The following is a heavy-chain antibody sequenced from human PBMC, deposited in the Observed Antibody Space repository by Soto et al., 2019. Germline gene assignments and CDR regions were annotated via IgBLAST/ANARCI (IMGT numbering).Heavy chain of an antibody. D-gene: IGHD3-16*01. CDR3: SHRRGMIMDV. J-gene: IGHJ6*02. CDR2: ISGDDEK. Sequence: QITLKESGPTQVKPTQNLTLTCTFSGFSLITGGVSVAWIRQPPGKALEWLALISGDDEKRYSPSLSSRLTITKDTTKNQVVFTMTNMDPLDTATYYCSHRRGMIMDVWGQGTTVTVSS. CDR1: GFSLITGGVS. V-gene: IGHV2-5*02.